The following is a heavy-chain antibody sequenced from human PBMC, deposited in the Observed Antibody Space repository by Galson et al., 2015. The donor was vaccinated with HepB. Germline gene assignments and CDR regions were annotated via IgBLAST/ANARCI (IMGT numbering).Heavy chain of an antibody. CDR1: GYTFTSYG. CDR2: ISAYNGNT. J-gene: IGHJ4*02. V-gene: IGHV1-18*01. CDR3: ARAESYGTYYYDSSGYYGY. D-gene: IGHD3-22*01. Sequence: SVKVSCKASGYTFTSYGISWVRQAPGQGLEWMGWISAYNGNTNYAQKLQGRVTMTTDTSTSTAYMELRSLRSDDTAVYYCARAESYGTYYYDSSGYYGYWGQGTLVTASS.